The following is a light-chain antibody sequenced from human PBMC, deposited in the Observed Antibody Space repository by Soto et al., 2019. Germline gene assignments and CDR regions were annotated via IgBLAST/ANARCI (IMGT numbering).Light chain of an antibody. J-gene: IGKJ5*01. V-gene: IGKV1-9*01. CDR1: QDISSF. CDR2: AAS. Sequence: IQLTQSPSSLSASVGDRVTITFRASQDISSFLAWYQQKPGKAPKLLIYAASTLQSAVPSRFSGSGSGTDFTLTISSLQPEDFATYFCQQLNSYPLTFGQGTRLEIK. CDR3: QQLNSYPLT.